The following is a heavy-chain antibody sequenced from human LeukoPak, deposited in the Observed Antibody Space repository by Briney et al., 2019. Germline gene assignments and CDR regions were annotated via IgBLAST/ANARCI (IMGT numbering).Heavy chain of an antibody. CDR1: GGSISSGGYS. CDR3: TLFGNGWFDP. Sequence: SETLSLTCAVSGGSISSGGYSWSWIRQPPGKGLEWIGYIYHSGSTYYNPSLKSRVTISVDRSKNQFSLKLSSVTAADTAAYYCTLFGNGWFDPWGQGTLVTVSS. CDR2: IYHSGST. J-gene: IGHJ5*02. D-gene: IGHD1-1*01. V-gene: IGHV4-30-2*01.